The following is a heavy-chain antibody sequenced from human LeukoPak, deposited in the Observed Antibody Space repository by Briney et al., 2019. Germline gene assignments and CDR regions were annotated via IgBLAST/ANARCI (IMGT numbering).Heavy chain of an antibody. J-gene: IGHJ5*02. V-gene: IGHV1-3*01. D-gene: IGHD3-10*01. Sequence: ASVKVSCKASGYTFTSYAMHWVRQAPGQRLEWMGWINAGNGNTKYSRKFQGRVTITRDTSASTAYMELSSLRSEDTAVYYCARELVRGNWFDPWGQGTLVTVSS. CDR2: INAGNGNT. CDR1: GYTFTSYA. CDR3: ARELVRGNWFDP.